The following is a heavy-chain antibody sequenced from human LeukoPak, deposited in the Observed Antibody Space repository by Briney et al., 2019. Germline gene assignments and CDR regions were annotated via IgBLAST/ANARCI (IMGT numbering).Heavy chain of an antibody. CDR1: GGSISSSSYY. D-gene: IGHD2-15*01. J-gene: IGHJ3*02. Sequence: SETLSLTCTVSGGSISSSSYYWGWIRQPPGKGLEWIGSIYYSGSTYYNPSLKSRVTISVDTSKNQFSLKLSSVTAADTAVYYCARESIVVVAFDIWGQGAMVTVSS. V-gene: IGHV4-39*07. CDR3: ARESIVVVAFDI. CDR2: IYYSGST.